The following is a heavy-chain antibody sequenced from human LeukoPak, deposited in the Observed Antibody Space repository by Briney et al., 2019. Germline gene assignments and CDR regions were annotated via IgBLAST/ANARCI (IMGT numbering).Heavy chain of an antibody. CDR3: ARERRLYYYYGMDV. J-gene: IGHJ6*02. V-gene: IGHV1-18*01. Sequence: ASVKVSCKASGYTFTSYGISWVRQAPGQGLEWMGWISAYNGNTNYAQKFQGRVTMTRDTSTSTVYMELSSLRSEDTAVYYCARERRLYYYYGMDVWGQGTTVTVSS. CDR2: ISAYNGNT. CDR1: GYTFTSYG.